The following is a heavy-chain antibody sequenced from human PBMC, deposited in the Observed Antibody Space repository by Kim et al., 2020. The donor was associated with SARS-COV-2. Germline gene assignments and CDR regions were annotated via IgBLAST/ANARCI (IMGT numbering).Heavy chain of an antibody. CDR2: IRSRGYSGTT. Sequence: GGSLRLSCRASGFNFGDFAMGWVRQAPGKGLEWVGFIRSRGYSGTTEYAASVKGRFTISRDDSQRIVYLLMNSLKTEDSAVYYCCRVGGARRQWLTFFDYWGQGILVTVSS. CDR3: CRVGGARRQWLTFFDY. D-gene: IGHD6-19*01. CDR1: GFNFGDFA. V-gene: IGHV3-49*04. J-gene: IGHJ4*02.